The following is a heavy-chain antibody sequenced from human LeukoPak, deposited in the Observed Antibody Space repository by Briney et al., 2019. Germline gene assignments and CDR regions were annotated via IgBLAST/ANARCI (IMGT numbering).Heavy chain of an antibody. D-gene: IGHD3-22*01. CDR2: IRYDGSNK. J-gene: IGHJ4*02. V-gene: IGHV3-30*02. CDR1: GFTFSSYG. Sequence: GGSLRLSCAASGFTFSSYGMHWVRQAPGKGLEWVAFIRYDGSNKYYADSVKGRFTISRDNSKNTLYLQMNSLRAEDTAVYCCAKVGDSSGYYPYYFDYWGQGTLVTVSS. CDR3: AKVGDSSGYYPYYFDY.